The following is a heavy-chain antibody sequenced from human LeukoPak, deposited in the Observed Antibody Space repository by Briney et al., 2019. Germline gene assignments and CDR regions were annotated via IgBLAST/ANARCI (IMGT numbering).Heavy chain of an antibody. V-gene: IGHV3-30*02. CDR2: IRYDGSNK. J-gene: IGHJ6*02. CDR3: AKDLRKGRGVIITYYYYGIDV. D-gene: IGHD3-10*01. CDR1: GFTFSSYG. Sequence: PGGSLRLSCAASGFTFSSYGMHWVRQAPGKGLEWVAFIRYDGSNKYYADSVKGRFTISRDNSKNTLYLQMNSLRAEDTAVYYCAKDLRKGRGVIITYYYYGIDVWGQGTTVTVSS.